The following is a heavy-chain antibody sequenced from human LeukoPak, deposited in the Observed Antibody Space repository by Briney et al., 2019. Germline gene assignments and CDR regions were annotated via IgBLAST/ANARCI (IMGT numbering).Heavy chain of an antibody. Sequence: SETLSLTCAVSGGSISSSNWWSWVRQPPGKGLEWIGEIYHSGSTYYNPSLKSRVTISVDTSKNQFSLKLSSVTAADTAVYYCARALCGGDCYSGSYFDYWGQGTLVTVSS. CDR2: IYHSGST. J-gene: IGHJ4*02. CDR3: ARALCGGDCYSGSYFDY. D-gene: IGHD2-21*02. V-gene: IGHV4-4*02. CDR1: GGSISSSNW.